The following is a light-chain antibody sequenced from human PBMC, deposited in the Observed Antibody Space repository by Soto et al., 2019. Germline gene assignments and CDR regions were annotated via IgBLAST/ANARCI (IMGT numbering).Light chain of an antibody. Sequence: QSVLTQPPSASGTPGQRVTGSCSGTYSNIGINDVHWYRQLSGTAPQILIYDTSQRATGVPDRFSGSRSGTSASLVISGLQTEDEADYHCAAWDDSLNGPAFGGGTKLTVL. CDR3: AAWDDSLNGPA. J-gene: IGLJ2*01. CDR2: DTS. V-gene: IGLV1-44*01. CDR1: YSNIGIND.